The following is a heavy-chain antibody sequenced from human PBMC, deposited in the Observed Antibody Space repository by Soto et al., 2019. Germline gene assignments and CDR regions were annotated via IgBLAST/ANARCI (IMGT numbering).Heavy chain of an antibody. J-gene: IGHJ3*02. CDR3: ARDRMGKGYYDSSGYYRRDAFDI. CDR1: GGTFSSYA. V-gene: IGHV1-69*13. D-gene: IGHD3-22*01. CDR2: IIPIFGTA. Sequence: AAVKVSCKASGGTFSSYAISWVRQAPGQGLEWMGGIIPIFGTANYAQKFQGRVTITADESTSTAYMELSSLRSEDTAVYYCARDRMGKGYYDSSGYYRRDAFDIWGQGTMVTVSS.